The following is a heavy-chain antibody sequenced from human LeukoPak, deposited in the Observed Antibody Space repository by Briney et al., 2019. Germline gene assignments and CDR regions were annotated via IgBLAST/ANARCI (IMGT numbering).Heavy chain of an antibody. V-gene: IGHV1-46*01. Sequence: GASVKVSCKASGYTFTSYYMHWVRQAPGQGLEWMGIINPSGGSTSYAQKFQGRVTMTRDTSTSTVYMELSSLRSEDTAVYYCARDPLRYCSSTCCYAHYYYGMHVWGQGTTVTVSS. CDR3: ARDPLRYCSSTCCYAHYYYGMHV. D-gene: IGHD2-2*01. J-gene: IGHJ6*02. CDR2: INPSGGST. CDR1: GYTFTSYY.